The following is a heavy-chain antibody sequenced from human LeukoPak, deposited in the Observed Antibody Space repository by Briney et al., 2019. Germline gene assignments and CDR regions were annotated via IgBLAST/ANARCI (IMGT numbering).Heavy chain of an antibody. CDR1: GGTFSSYA. V-gene: IGHV1-69*05. D-gene: IGHD2/OR15-2a*01. CDR2: IIPIFGTA. CDR3: ARNSREMKNYYYYYYMDV. Sequence: ASVKVSCKASGGTFSSYAISWVRQAPGQGPEWMGGIIPIFGTANYAQKFQGRVTITTDESTSTAYMELSSLRSEDTAVYYCARNSREMKNYYYYYYMDVWGKGTTVTVSS. J-gene: IGHJ6*03.